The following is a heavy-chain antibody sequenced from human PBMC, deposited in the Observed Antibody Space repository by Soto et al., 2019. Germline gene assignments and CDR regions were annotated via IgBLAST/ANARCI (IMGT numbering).Heavy chain of an antibody. D-gene: IGHD3-10*01. V-gene: IGHV3-23*01. CDR3: AKDRVVRVYYFDY. CDR2: ISGSGGST. CDR1: XXXXXXXX. Sequence: XLSCAAXXXXXXXXXXSXXRXAPGKGLEWVSAISGSGGSTYYADSVKGRFTISRDNSKNTLYLQMNSLRAEDTAVYYCAKDRVVRVYYFDYWGQGTLVTVSS. J-gene: IGHJ4*02.